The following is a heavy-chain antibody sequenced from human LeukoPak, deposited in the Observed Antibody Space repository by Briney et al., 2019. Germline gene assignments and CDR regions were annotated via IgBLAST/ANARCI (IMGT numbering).Heavy chain of an antibody. CDR2: ISHSGST. V-gene: IGHV4-34*01. Sequence: PSETLSLTCAVYGGSFSGYYWSWIRQPPGKGLEWIGEISHSGSTNYNPSLKSRVTISVDTSKNQFSLKLISVTAADTAVYYCARVVVAATRYFDFWGQGTLVTVSS. CDR3: ARVVVAATRYFDF. CDR1: GGSFSGYY. J-gene: IGHJ4*02. D-gene: IGHD2-15*01.